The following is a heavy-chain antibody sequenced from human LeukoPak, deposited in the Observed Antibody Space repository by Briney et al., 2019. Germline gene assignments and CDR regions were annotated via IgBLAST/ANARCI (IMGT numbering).Heavy chain of an antibody. CDR3: AELGITMIGGV. J-gene: IGHJ6*03. Sequence: GGSLRLSCAASGFTFSSYELNWVRQAPGKGLEWVSYISSSGSTIYYADSVKGRFTISRDNAKNSLYLQMNSLRAEDTAVYYCAELGITMIGGVWGKGTTVTVSS. D-gene: IGHD3-10*02. V-gene: IGHV3-48*03. CDR2: ISSSGSTI. CDR1: GFTFSSYE.